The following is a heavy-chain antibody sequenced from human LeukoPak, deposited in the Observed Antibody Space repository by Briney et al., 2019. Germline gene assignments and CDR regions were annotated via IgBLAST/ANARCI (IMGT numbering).Heavy chain of an antibody. CDR1: GLTFSDYW. D-gene: IGHD3-3*01. CDR3: ARGVVILDN. V-gene: IGHV3-74*01. CDR2: INRDQTNT. J-gene: IGHJ4*02. Sequence: GGSLRLSCVVSGLTFSDYWMHWVRHAPGKGLVWVSRINRDQTNTSYADSVKGRFTISRDNAKNTLYLQMNSLKAEDTGVYYCARGVVILDNWGQGTLVTVSS.